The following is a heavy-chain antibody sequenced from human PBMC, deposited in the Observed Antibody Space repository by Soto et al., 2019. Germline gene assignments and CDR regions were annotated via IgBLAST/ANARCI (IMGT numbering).Heavy chain of an antibody. D-gene: IGHD2-15*01. CDR1: GFTFSSYG. J-gene: IGHJ6*02. CDR2: IWYDGSNK. V-gene: IGHV3-33*01. Sequence: QVQLVESGGGVVQPGRSLRLSCAASGFTFSSYGMHWVRQAPGKGLEWVAVIWYDGSNKYYADSVKGRFTISRDNSKNTLYLQMKSLRAEDTAVYYCARALLGGQYYYYYYGMDVWGQGTTVTVSS. CDR3: ARALLGGQYYYYYYGMDV.